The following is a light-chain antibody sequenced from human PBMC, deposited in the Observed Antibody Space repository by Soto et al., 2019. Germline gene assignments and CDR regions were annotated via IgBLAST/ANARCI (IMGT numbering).Light chain of an antibody. V-gene: IGKV1-27*01. Sequence: DIQMTQSPSSLTASIGDRVTISCRASQGFSNSLAWYQQKPGKVPTRLIYGASILQSGVPSRFSGSGSVTEFTLTISCLQPEDVATYFCQEYDSAPLTFGGGTKVEIK. CDR2: GAS. J-gene: IGKJ4*01. CDR1: QGFSNS. CDR3: QEYDSAPLT.